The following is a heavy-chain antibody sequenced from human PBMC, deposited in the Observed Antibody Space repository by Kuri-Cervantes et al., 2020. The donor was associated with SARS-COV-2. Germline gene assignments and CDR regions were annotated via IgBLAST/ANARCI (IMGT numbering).Heavy chain of an antibody. D-gene: IGHD5-18*01. CDR3: ARGGEYSYGGYYYYMDV. CDR2: IYYSGST. Sequence: SETLSLTCTVSGGSISSYYWSWIRQPPGKGLEWIGYIYYSGSTNYNPSLKGRVTISVDTSKNQFSLKLSSVTAADTAVYYCARGGEYSYGGYYYYMDVWGKGTTVTVSS. CDR1: GGSISSYY. V-gene: IGHV4-59*01. J-gene: IGHJ6*03.